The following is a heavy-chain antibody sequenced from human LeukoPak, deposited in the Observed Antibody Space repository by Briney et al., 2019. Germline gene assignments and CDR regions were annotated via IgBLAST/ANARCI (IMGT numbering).Heavy chain of an antibody. J-gene: IGHJ4*02. V-gene: IGHV3-30*02. D-gene: IGHD1-26*01. Sequence: GGSLRLSCAASGFTFINYGMHWVRQAPGKGREWVAFIRYDGSNKYYADSVKGRFTISRDNSKNTLYLQMNSLRAEDTAVYYCAKRSGDGGATTIDYWGQGTLVTVSS. CDR2: IRYDGSNK. CDR1: GFTFINYG. CDR3: AKRSGDGGATTIDY.